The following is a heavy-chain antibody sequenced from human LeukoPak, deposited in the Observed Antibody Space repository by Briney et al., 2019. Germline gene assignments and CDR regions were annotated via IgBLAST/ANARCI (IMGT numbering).Heavy chain of an antibody. Sequence: PGGSLRLPCVASGFTFSDYYMGWIRQAPGKGLEWVSYITSSGSAKHYADSVKGRFTISRDNAKNLLYLQMNSLRAEDTAVYYCAGDSHGYNWCDPWGHGTLVTVSS. J-gene: IGHJ5*02. D-gene: IGHD5-24*01. V-gene: IGHV3-11*01. CDR3: AGDSHGYNWCDP. CDR1: GFTFSDYY. CDR2: ITSSGSAK.